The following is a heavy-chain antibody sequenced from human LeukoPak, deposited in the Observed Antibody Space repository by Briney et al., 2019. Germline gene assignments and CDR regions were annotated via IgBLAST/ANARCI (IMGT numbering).Heavy chain of an antibody. V-gene: IGHV3-7*01. J-gene: IGHJ4*02. CDR2: IKEDGSEK. CDR1: GFTFRNYW. D-gene: IGHD3-9*01. Sequence: GGSLRLSCAASGFTFRNYWMSWVRQAPGKGLEWVANIKEDGSEKYYVDSVKGRFTISRDNSKNTLYLQMNSLRAEDTAVYYGVRGLRYFDWLLEYWGQGTLVTVSS. CDR3: VRGLRYFDWLLEY.